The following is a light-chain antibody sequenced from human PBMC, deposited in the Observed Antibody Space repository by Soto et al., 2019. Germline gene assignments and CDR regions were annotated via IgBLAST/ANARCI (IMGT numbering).Light chain of an antibody. CDR1: QTVLHRPTNNNY. J-gene: IGKJ1*01. CDR2: WAS. V-gene: IGKV4-1*01. Sequence: DFVMTQSPDSLAVSLGERSTINCRSSQTVLHRPTNNNYLAWFQQKAGQPPRLLIYWASTRESGVLDRFSCSGSGTDFTLTISSLQAADVAVYYCQQYTTFPWTFGQGNNVDI. CDR3: QQYTTFPWT.